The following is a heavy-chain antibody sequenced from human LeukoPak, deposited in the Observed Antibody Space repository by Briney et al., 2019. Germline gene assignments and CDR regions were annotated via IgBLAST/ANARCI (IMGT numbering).Heavy chain of an antibody. D-gene: IGHD2-2*02. J-gene: IGHJ5*02. CDR2: INPNSGGT. Sequence: ASVKVSCKAPGYTFTGYYMHWVRQAPGQGLEWMGWINPNSGGTNYAQKFQGRVTMTRDTSISTAYMELSRLRSDDTAVYYCARGSIRGSWFDPWGQGTLVTVSS. V-gene: IGHV1-2*02. CDR3: ARGSIRGSWFDP. CDR1: GYTFTGYY.